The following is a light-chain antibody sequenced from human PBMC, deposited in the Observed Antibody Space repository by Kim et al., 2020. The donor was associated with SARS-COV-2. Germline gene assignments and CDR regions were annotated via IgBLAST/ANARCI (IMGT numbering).Light chain of an antibody. J-gene: IGKJ4*01. CDR2: GAS. Sequence: EIVLTQSPGTLSLSPGERATLSCRASQSFSSTYLAWYQQKPDQAPRLLIYGASRRATGIPDRFSGGGSGTDFTLTISRLEPEDFAVYYCQQYSSSPPVAFGGGTKVDIK. CDR3: QQYSSSPPVA. CDR1: QSFSSTY. V-gene: IGKV3-20*01.